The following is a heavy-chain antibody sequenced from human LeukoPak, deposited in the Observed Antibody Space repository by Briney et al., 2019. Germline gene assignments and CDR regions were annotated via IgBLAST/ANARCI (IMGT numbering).Heavy chain of an antibody. D-gene: IGHD3-10*01. CDR1: GFTFSSYA. CDR2: VSGSGGST. CDR3: AKDLGYYYGSGSHLKY. J-gene: IGHJ4*02. Sequence: GGSLRLSCAASGFTFSSYAMSWVRQAPGKGLEWVSAVSGSGGSTYYADSVKGRFTISRDNSKNTLYLQMNSLRAEDTAVYYCAKDLGYYYGSGSHLKYWGQGTLVTVSS. V-gene: IGHV3-23*01.